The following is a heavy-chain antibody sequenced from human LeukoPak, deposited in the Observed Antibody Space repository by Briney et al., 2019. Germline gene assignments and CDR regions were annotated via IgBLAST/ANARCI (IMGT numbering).Heavy chain of an antibody. CDR1: GFTFSDYY. D-gene: IGHD4-23*01. J-gene: IGHJ4*02. Sequence: GGSLRLSCAASGFTFSDYYMSWIRQAPGKGLEWVSYISSSSSTIYYADSVKGRFTISRDNAKNSLYLQMNSLRAEDTAVYYCARSTYGGKTHFDYWGQGTLVTVSS. CDR2: ISSSSSTI. V-gene: IGHV3-11*04. CDR3: ARSTYGGKTHFDY.